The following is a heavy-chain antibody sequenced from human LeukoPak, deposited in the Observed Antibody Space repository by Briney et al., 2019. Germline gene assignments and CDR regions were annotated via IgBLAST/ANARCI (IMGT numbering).Heavy chain of an antibody. CDR1: GFTFSSYG. CDR2: ISYDGSNK. Sequence: GGSLRLSCAASGFTFSSYGMHWVRQAPGKGLEWVAVISYDGSNKYYADSVKGRFTISRDNSKNTLYLQMNSLRAEDTAVYYCAKDLGVPRHSYYFDYWGQGTLVTVSS. D-gene: IGHD2-15*01. V-gene: IGHV3-30*18. J-gene: IGHJ4*02. CDR3: AKDLGVPRHSYYFDY.